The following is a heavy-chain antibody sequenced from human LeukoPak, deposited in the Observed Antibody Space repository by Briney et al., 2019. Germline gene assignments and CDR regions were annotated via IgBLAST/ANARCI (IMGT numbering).Heavy chain of an antibody. CDR3: AREVGICSGGSCYFRFDF. CDR1: GFTFSTYW. CDR2: IKQDGGEK. V-gene: IGHV3-7*01. J-gene: IGHJ4*02. Sequence: GGSLRLSCAASGFTFSTYWMNWVRQAPGKGLEWVANIKQDGGEKYYVDSVKGRFTISRDNAKNSLYLQMDSLRAEDTAVYYCAREVGICSGGSCYFRFDFWGQGTLVTVSS. D-gene: IGHD2-15*01.